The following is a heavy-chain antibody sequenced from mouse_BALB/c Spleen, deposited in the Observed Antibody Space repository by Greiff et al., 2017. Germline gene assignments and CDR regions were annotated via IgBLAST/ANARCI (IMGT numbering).Heavy chain of an antibody. CDR3: ARGQGLRDY. CDR1: GFTFSSYA. CDR2: ISSGGST. Sequence: EVQRVESGGGLVKPGGSLKLSCAASGFTFSSYAMSWVRQTPEKRLEWVASISSGGSTYYPDSVKGRFTISRDNARNILYLQMSSLRSEDTAMYYCARGQGLRDYWGQGTTLTVSS. V-gene: IGHV5-6-5*01. D-gene: IGHD1-1*01. J-gene: IGHJ2*01.